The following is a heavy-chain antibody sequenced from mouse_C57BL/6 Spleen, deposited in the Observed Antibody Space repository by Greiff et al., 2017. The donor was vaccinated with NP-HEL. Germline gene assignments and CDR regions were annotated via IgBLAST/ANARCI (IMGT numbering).Heavy chain of an antibody. CDR2: IDPSDSYT. D-gene: IGHD4-1*01. CDR1: GYTFTSYW. CDR3: ARNWDVGFAY. Sequence: QVQLQQSGAELVMPGASVKLSCKASGYTFTSYWMHWVKQRPGQGLEWIGEIDPSDSYTNYNQKFKGKSTLTVDKSSSTAYMQLSSLTSEDSAVYYCARNWDVGFAYWGQGTLVTVSA. J-gene: IGHJ3*01. V-gene: IGHV1-69*01.